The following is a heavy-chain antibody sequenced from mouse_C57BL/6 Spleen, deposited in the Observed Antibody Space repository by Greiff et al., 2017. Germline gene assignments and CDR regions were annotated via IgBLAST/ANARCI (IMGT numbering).Heavy chain of an antibody. CDR2: IWTGGGT. D-gene: IGHD1-1*01. Sequence: QVQLQQSGPGLVAPSQSLSITCPVSGFSLTSYAISWVRQPPGKGLEWLGVIWTGGGTNYNSALKSRMSISKDNSKSQVFLKMNSLQTDDTARYYCARNVYYYGSSYNYAMDYWGQGTSVTVSS. J-gene: IGHJ4*01. CDR1: GFSLTSYA. CDR3: ARNVYYYGSSYNYAMDY. V-gene: IGHV2-9-1*01.